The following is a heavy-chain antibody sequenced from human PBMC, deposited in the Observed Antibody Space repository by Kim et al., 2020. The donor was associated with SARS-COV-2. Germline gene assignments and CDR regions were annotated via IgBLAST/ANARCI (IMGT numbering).Heavy chain of an antibody. Sequence: DSVKGRFTISRDNSKNTLYLQMNSLRAEDTAVYYCAKDTEQQLVIYYCDYWGQGTLVTVSS. J-gene: IGHJ4*02. D-gene: IGHD6-13*01. CDR3: AKDTEQQLVIYYCDY. V-gene: IGHV3-23*01.